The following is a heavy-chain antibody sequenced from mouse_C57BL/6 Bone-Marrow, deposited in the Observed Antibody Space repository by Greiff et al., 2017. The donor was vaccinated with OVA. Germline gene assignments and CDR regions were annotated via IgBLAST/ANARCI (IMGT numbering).Heavy chain of an antibody. V-gene: IGHV6-6*01. D-gene: IGHD1-1*01. J-gene: IGHJ2*01. CDR2: IRNKANNHAT. Sequence: EVMLVESGGGLVQPGGSMKLSCAASGFTFSDAWMDWVRQSPEKGLEWVAEIRNKANNHATYYAESVKGRFTISRDDSKSSVYLQMNSLRAEDTGIYYCTTKAYYYGSSPYFDYWGQGTTLTVSS. CDR1: GFTFSDAW. CDR3: TTKAYYYGSSPYFDY.